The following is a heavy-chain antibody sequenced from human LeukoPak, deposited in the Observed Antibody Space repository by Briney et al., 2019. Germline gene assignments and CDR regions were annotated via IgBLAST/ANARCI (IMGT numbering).Heavy chain of an antibody. CDR2: ISYDGSNK. J-gene: IGHJ3*02. D-gene: IGHD6-19*01. Sequence: PGGSLRLSCAASGFTFSSYGMHWVRQAPGKGLEWVAVISYDGSNKYYADSVKGRFTISRDNSKNTLYLQMNSLRAEDTAVYYCATSAYSSGYDAFDIWGQGTMVTVSS. CDR1: GFTFSSYG. CDR3: ATSAYSSGYDAFDI. V-gene: IGHV3-30*03.